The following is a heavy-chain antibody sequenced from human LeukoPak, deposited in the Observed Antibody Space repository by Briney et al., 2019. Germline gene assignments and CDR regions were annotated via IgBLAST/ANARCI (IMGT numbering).Heavy chain of an antibody. D-gene: IGHD3-10*01. V-gene: IGHV1-8*03. CDR1: GYTFTSYD. CDR3: ARDELLWFGELFFPSDY. J-gene: IGHJ4*02. CDR2: MNPNSGNT. Sequence: ASVKVSCKASGYTFTSYDINWVRQATGQGLEWMGWMNPNSGNTGYAQKFQGRVTITRNTSISTAYMELRSLRSDDTAVYYCARDELLWFGELFFPSDYWGQGTLVTVSS.